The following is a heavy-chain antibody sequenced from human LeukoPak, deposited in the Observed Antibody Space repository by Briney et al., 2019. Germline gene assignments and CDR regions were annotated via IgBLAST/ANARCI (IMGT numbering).Heavy chain of an antibody. J-gene: IGHJ2*01. CDR2: FGSAGDT. CDR3: VRGALPGDNWYFDL. V-gene: IGHV3-13*01. Sequence: PGGSLRLSCATSGFPFSAYDMHWVRQAPGKGQEWVSAFGSAGDTYYPGAVKGRFTISRDYATDSLYLQMNSLRAGDTAVYFCVRGALPGDNWYFDLWGRGTLVTVSS. CDR1: GFPFSAYD.